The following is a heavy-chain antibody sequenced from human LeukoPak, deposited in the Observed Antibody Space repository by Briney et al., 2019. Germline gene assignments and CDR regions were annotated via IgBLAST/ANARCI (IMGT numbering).Heavy chain of an antibody. CDR2: IYSGGST. CDR1: GFSVSTNY. D-gene: IGHD3-22*01. V-gene: IGHV3-53*01. Sequence: PGGSLRLSCAASGFSVSTNYMSWVRQAPGKGLEWVSVIYSGGSTYYADSVKGRFTISRDNSKNTLYLQMNSLRAEDTAVYYCARDYYDSSGYYPRYFQHWGQGTLVTVSS. CDR3: ARDYYDSSGYYPRYFQH. J-gene: IGHJ1*01.